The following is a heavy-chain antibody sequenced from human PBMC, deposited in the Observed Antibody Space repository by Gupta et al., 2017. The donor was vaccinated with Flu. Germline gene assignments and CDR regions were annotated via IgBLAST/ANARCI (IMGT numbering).Heavy chain of an antibody. CDR2: IIPMTDTT. CDR3: ARDIAPSGTRFDS. V-gene: IGHV1-69*06. D-gene: IGHD6-13*01. J-gene: IGHJ5*01. Sequence: QVQLLQSGAELKRPGSSVKVSCKTSGGTLSNYGFSWVRQAPGQGLEWMGAIIPMTDTTNYAQKFQGRVTITTDKSTSTVSMDLSGLKSEDSAVYYCARDIAPSGTRFDSWGQGTLVIVSS. CDR1: GGTLSNYG.